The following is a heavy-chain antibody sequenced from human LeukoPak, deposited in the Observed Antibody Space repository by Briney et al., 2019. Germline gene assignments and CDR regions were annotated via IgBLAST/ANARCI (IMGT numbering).Heavy chain of an antibody. J-gene: IGHJ4*02. CDR1: GYSFTSGHY. Sequence: SETLSLTCSVSGYSFTSGHYWGWIRQPPGKGLEWIANIYHTGSAHYNPSLKSRVTISVDTSTNQFSLKLSSVTAADTDVYYCARYCASTTCILRGFDYWGQGTLVTVSS. D-gene: IGHD2-2*01. V-gene: IGHV4-38-2*01. CDR3: ARYCASTTCILRGFDY. CDR2: IYHTGSA.